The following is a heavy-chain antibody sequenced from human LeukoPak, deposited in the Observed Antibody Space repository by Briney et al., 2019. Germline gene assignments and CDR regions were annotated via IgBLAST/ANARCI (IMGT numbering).Heavy chain of an antibody. V-gene: IGHV1-8*01. CDR1: GYTFTSYD. CDR2: MNPNSGNT. J-gene: IGHJ6*03. CDR3: ARYSRLGYYMDV. D-gene: IGHD2-21*01. Sequence: GASVKVSCKASGYTFTSYDINWVRQATGQGLEWMGWMNPNSGNTGYAQKFQGRVTMTRNTSISTAYMELSSLRSEDTAVYYCARYSRLGYYMDVWGKGTTVTISS.